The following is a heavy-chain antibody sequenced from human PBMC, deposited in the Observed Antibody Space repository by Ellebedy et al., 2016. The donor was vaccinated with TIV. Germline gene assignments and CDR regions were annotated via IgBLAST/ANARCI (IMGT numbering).Heavy chain of an antibody. V-gene: IGHV5-51*01. CDR3: SIAGDSTTWFDP. D-gene: IGHD6-13*01. CDR2: ITPADSHT. J-gene: IGHJ5*02. Sequence: GESLKISCQGSGYSFTTRWIGWARQMPGNGLEWVGIITPADSHTTYNTSFQGQVTITADKSISTAYLQLSNLKASDTAIYYCSIAGDSTTWFDPWGQGTLVTVSS. CDR1: GYSFTTRW.